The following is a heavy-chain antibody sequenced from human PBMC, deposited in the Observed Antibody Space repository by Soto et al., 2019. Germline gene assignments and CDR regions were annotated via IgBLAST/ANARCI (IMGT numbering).Heavy chain of an antibody. CDR2: IYPGDPDT. V-gene: IGHV5-51*01. Sequence: SGESLKISCKGSGYSFTSYWIGWVRQMPGKGLEWMGIIYPGDPDTRYSPSFQGQVTISADKSISTAYLQWSSLKASDTAMYYCARRRQQLPKDDAFDIWGQGTMVTVSS. D-gene: IGHD6-13*01. J-gene: IGHJ3*02. CDR3: ARRRQQLPKDDAFDI. CDR1: GYSFTSYW.